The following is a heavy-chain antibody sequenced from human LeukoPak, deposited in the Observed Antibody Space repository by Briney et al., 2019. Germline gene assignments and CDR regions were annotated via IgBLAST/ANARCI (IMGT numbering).Heavy chain of an antibody. CDR1: GGSFSGYY. D-gene: IGHD6-13*01. J-gene: IGHJ4*02. V-gene: IGHV4-34*01. CDR2: INHSGST. CDR3: ARRGSNGFGY. Sequence: SETLSLTCAVYGGSFSGYYWSWTRQPPGKGLEWIGEINHSGSTNYNASLKSRVTISVDTSKNQFSLKLSSVTAADTAVYYCARRGSNGFGYWGQGTLVTVSS.